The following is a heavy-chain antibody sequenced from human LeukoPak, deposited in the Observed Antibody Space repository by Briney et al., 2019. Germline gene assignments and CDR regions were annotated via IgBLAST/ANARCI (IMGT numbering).Heavy chain of an antibody. CDR1: GFTFDDYA. D-gene: IGHD6-13*01. J-gene: IGHJ4*02. V-gene: IGHV3-9*01. CDR2: ISWNSGSI. CDR3: ARIDSSWGEWVDY. Sequence: GGSLRLSCAASGFTFDDYAMHWVRQAPGKGLEWVSGISWNSGSIGYADSVKGRFTISRDNAKNSLYLQMNSLRAEDTAVYYCARIDSSWGEWVDYWGQGTLVTVSS.